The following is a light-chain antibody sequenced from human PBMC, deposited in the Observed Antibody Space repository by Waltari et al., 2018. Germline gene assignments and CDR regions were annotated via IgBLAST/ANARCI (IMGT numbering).Light chain of an antibody. CDR1: QNINKF. V-gene: IGKV1-39*01. Sequence: DIQMTQSPSFLSASVGYSVTITCRASQNINKFLNWNQQKPGTAPKSLIYAASLLQTGVPARFRGSGSGTEFTLTIDSLQPEDFATYFCQHSHSTPITFGPGTTVDV. CDR3: QHSHSTPIT. CDR2: AAS. J-gene: IGKJ3*01.